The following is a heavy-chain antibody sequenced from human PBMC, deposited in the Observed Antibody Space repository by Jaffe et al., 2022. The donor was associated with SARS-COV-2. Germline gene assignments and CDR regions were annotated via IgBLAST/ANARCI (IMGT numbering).Heavy chain of an antibody. J-gene: IGHJ6*02. CDR1: GGSISSGSYY. Sequence: QVQLQESGPGLVKPSQTLSLTCTVSGGSISSGSYYWSWIRQPAGKGLEWIGRIYTSGSTNYNPSLKSRVTISVDTSKNQFSLKLSSVTAADTAVYYCARDIVGATTNYGMDVWGQGTTVTVSS. CDR3: ARDIVGATTNYGMDV. D-gene: IGHD1-26*01. V-gene: IGHV4-61*02. CDR2: IYTSGST.